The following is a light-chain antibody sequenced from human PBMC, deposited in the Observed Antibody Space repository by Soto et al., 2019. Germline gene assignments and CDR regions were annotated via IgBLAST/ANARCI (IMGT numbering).Light chain of an antibody. CDR3: TAWDDTLSGVL. CDR1: SSNIGNNY. CDR2: RSN. V-gene: IGLV1-47*01. J-gene: IGLJ2*01. Sequence: QSVLTQSPSASGTPGQRVTISCSGSSSNIGNNYVYWYQQFPGTAPKLLIYRSNQRPSGVPDRFSGSKSGTSASLAISGLRSEDEADYYCTAWDDTLSGVLFGGGTKLTVL.